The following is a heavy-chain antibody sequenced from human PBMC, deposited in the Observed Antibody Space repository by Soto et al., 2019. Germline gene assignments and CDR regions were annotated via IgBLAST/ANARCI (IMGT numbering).Heavy chain of an antibody. Sequence: SVKVSCKASGFTFSTSAVQWVRQARGQRLEWIGWIVVGSGNTIYARKFQERVTITRDMSTSTVYMELSSLRSEDTALYYCAAPSKGGFYYGMDVWGQGTTVTVS. CDR3: AAPSKGGFYYGMDV. D-gene: IGHD3-16*01. CDR2: IVVGSGNT. J-gene: IGHJ6*02. CDR1: GFTFSTSA. V-gene: IGHV1-58*01.